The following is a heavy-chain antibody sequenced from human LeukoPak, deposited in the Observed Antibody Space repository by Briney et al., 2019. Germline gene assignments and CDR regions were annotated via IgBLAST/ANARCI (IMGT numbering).Heavy chain of an antibody. Sequence: PGGSLRLSCAASGFTFSDYYMSWIRQAPGKGLEWVSYISSSGSTIYYADSVKGRFTISRDNAKNSLYLQMNSLRAEDTAVYYCASTQRYYDILTGYPSGGWFDPWGQGNLVTVSS. V-gene: IGHV3-11*01. CDR1: GFTFSDYY. D-gene: IGHD3-9*01. CDR3: ASTQRYYDILTGYPSGGWFDP. CDR2: ISSSGSTI. J-gene: IGHJ5*02.